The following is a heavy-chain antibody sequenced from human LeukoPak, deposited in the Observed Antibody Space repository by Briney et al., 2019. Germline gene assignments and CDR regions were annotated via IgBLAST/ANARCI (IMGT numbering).Heavy chain of an antibody. D-gene: IGHD4-23*01. J-gene: IGHJ4*02. V-gene: IGHV3-30-3*01. CDR2: ISYDGSNK. CDR1: GFTFSSYA. CDR3: ARDLTVVIFDY. Sequence: PGGSLRLSCAASGFTFSSYAMHWVRQAPGKGLEWVAVISYDGSNKYYADSVKGRFTISRDNSKNTLYLQMNSLRAEDTAVYYCARDLTVVIFDYWGQGTLVTVSS.